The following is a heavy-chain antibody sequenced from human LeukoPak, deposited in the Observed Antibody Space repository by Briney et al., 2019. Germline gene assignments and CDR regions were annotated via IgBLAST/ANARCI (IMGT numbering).Heavy chain of an antibody. CDR2: ISGSDSST. J-gene: IGHJ4*02. V-gene: IGHV3-23*01. D-gene: IGHD3-22*01. Sequence: PGGSLRLSCAASGFTFSSSAMSWVRQAPGEGLEWVSTISGSDSSTHYADSVKGRFTISRDNSKNTLYLQMNSLRAEDTAVYYCAKGVGSSGQIGDYWGQGTLVTVSS. CDR1: GFTFSSSA. CDR3: AKGVGSSGQIGDY.